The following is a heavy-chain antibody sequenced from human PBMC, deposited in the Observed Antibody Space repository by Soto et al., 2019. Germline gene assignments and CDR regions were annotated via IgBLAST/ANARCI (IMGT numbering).Heavy chain of an antibody. CDR3: AREFAF. CDR2: IYNSGTT. J-gene: IGHJ4*02. Sequence: SETLSLTCTVSGGSVTSGNYYWSWIRQPPGKGLEWIGLIYNSGTTNYNPSLKSRVTISLDTSKSQFSLKLTSVTAADTAVYYCAREFAFWGQGSLVTVS. V-gene: IGHV4-61*01. CDR1: GGSVTSGNYY.